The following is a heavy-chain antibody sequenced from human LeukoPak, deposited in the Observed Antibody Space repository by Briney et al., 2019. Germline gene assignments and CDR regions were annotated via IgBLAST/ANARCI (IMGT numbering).Heavy chain of an antibody. CDR2: ITWDGGTT. J-gene: IGHJ3*02. CDR3: AKSTAMVPWGSFEI. Sequence: AGGSLRLSCAGSGFTFGDYTMNWVRQAPGKGLEWVSLITWDGGTTYYADSVKGRFTISRDNSKNSLYLQMDSLGTEDTALYYCAKSTAMVPWGSFEIWGQGTMVTVSS. D-gene: IGHD5-18*01. CDR1: GFTFGDYT. V-gene: IGHV3-43*01.